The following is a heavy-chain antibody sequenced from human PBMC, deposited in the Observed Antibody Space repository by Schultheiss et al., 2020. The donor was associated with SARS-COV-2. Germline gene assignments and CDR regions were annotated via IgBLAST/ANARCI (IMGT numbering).Heavy chain of an antibody. V-gene: IGHV3-48*01. J-gene: IGHJ4*02. CDR2: ISSSGSTI. Sequence: GGSLRLSCAASGFTFSSYAMSWVRQAPGKGLEWVSYISSSGSTIYYADSVKGRFTISRDNSKNTLYLQMNSLRAEDTAVYYCARDVAVAGTRDYWGQGTLVTVSS. CDR3: ARDVAVAGTRDY. D-gene: IGHD6-19*01. CDR1: GFTFSSYA.